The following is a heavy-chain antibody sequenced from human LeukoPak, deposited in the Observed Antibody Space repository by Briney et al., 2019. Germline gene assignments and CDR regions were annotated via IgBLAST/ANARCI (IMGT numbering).Heavy chain of an antibody. V-gene: IGHV1-18*01. CDR3: ARESSSWYEASDFDI. D-gene: IGHD6-13*01. CDR2: ISAYNGNT. Sequence: GASVKVSCKASGYTFTSYGISWVRQAPGQGLEWMGWISAYNGNTNYAQKLQGRVTMTTDTSTSTAYMELRSLRSDDTAVYYCARESSSWYEASDFDIWGQGTMVTVSS. CDR1: GYTFTSYG. J-gene: IGHJ3*02.